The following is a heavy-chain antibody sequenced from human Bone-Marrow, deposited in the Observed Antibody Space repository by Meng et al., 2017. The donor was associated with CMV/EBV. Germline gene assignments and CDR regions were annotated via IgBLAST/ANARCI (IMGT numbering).Heavy chain of an antibody. Sequence: ESLKISCTVSGGSISSSSYYWDWIRQPPGKGLEWIGSIYYSGSTYYNPSLKSRVTISVDTSKNQFSLKLSSVTAADTAVYYCARESYCSSPNCYFSLAFDIWGQGTMVTVSS. J-gene: IGHJ3*02. V-gene: IGHV4-39*07. CDR1: GGSISSSSYY. CDR3: ARESYCSSPNCYFSLAFDI. CDR2: IYYSGST. D-gene: IGHD2-2*01.